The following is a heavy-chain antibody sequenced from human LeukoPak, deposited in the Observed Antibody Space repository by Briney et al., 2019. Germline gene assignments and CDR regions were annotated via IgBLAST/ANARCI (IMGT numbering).Heavy chain of an antibody. Sequence: GGSLRLSCAASGFTFDNYAMHWVRHVPGKGLGWVSGISWNSGDIGYADSVKGRFTISRDNAKNSLYLQMNSLRAEDTALYYCAKDEGCSSSGSSPHQWGQGTLVTVSS. CDR3: AKDEGCSSSGSSPHQ. J-gene: IGHJ4*02. V-gene: IGHV3-9*01. CDR2: ISWNSGDI. D-gene: IGHD2-2*01. CDR1: GFTFDNYA.